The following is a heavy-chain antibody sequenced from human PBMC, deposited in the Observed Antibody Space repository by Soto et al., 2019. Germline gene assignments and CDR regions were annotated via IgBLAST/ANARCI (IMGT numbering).Heavy chain of an antibody. CDR3: XXXXXAXDY. Sequence: XVQLVESGGGLVQPGGSLRLSCAASGFTVSTKYMSWVRQAPGKGLEWVXVIYSGGXXXXADSXXGRXXXXXXXXKXTXXXXXXXXXXXXXXXXXXXXXXXAXDYWGQGTLVTVSS. J-gene: IGHJ4*02. V-gene: IGHV3-66*01. CDR1: GFTVSTKY. CDR2: IYSGGXX.